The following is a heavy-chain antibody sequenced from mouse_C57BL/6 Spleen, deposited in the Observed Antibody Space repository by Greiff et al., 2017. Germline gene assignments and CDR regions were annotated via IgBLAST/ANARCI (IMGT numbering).Heavy chain of an antibody. CDR3: ALGHLFDY. D-gene: IGHD4-1*01. V-gene: IGHV1-59*01. CDR2: IDPSDSYT. J-gene: IGHJ2*01. CDR1: GYTFTSYW. Sequence: QVQLQQPGAELVRPGTSVKLSCKASGYTFTSYWMHWVKQRPGQGLEWIGVIDPSDSYTNYNQKFKGKATLTVDTSSSTAYMQLSSLSSVDAAVYYCALGHLFDYWGQGTTLTVSS.